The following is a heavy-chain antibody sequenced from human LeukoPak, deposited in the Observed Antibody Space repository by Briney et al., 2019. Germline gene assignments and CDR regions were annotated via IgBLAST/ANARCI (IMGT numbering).Heavy chain of an antibody. Sequence: GASVKVSCKASGGTFSSYAISWVRQAPGQGLEWMGGIIPIFGTANYAQKFQGRVTITADKSTSTAYMELSSLRSEGTAVYYCARTSNTYYYDSSANWFDPWGQGTLVTVSS. CDR3: ARTSNTYYYDSSANWFDP. V-gene: IGHV1-69*06. CDR2: IIPIFGTA. D-gene: IGHD3-22*01. CDR1: GGTFSSYA. J-gene: IGHJ5*02.